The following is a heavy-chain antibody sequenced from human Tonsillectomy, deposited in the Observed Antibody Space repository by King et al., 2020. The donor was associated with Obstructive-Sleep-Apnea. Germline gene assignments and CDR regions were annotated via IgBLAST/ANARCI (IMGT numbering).Heavy chain of an antibody. CDR3: ARDEEGYDYVWGSYRYTGFDY. CDR2: IKQDGSEK. CDR1: GFTFSSYW. J-gene: IGHJ4*02. D-gene: IGHD3-16*02. Sequence: VQLVESGGGLVQPGGSLRLSCAASGFTFSSYWMSWVRQAPGKGLEWVANIKQDGSEKYYVDSVKGRFTISRDNAKNSLYLQMNSLRAEDTAGYYCARDEEGYDYVWGSYRYTGFDYWGQGTLVTVSS. V-gene: IGHV3-7*03.